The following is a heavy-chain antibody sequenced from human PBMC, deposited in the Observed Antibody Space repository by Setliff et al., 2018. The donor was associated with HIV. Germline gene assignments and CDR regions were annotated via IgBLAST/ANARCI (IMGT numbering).Heavy chain of an antibody. J-gene: IGHJ4*02. V-gene: IGHV3-23*01. CDR2: TTSNGRTT. CDR1: GFTFSAYA. CDR3: AKDRGEVPTAFFDY. D-gene: IGHD2-2*01. Sequence: PGGSLRLSCAASGFTFSAYAMTWVRQAPGKGLEWVSATTSNGRTTDYADSVKGRFTISRDNSKNTIYLQMNSLRAEDTAVYYCAKDRGEVPTAFFDYWGQGTLVTVSS.